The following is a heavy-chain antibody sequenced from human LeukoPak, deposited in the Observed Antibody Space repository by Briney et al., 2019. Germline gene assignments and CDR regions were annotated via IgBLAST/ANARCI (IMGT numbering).Heavy chain of an antibody. D-gene: IGHD2-2*02. CDR2: IYPGDSDT. J-gene: IGHJ3*02. V-gene: IGHV5-51*01. CDR3: ARKYPYDAFDI. CDR1: GYSFTSYW. Sequence: GESLKISCKGSGYSFTSYWIGWVRQTPGKGLEWMGIIYPGDSDTRYSPSFQGQVTISADKSISTAYLQWSSLEASDTAMYYCARKYPYDAFDIWGQGTMVTVSS.